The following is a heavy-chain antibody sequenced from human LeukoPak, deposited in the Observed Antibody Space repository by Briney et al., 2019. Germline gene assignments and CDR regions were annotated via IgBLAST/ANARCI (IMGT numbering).Heavy chain of an antibody. V-gene: IGHV3-23*01. CDR2: INDNGSTR. CDR1: GFTFSNYA. Sequence: GGSLXXXXGASGFTFSNYAMSWVRQAPGKGLXWGSGINDNGSTRFYAASVKGRFTSSRDNPKNTLYLQMNGLRVEDTAVYYCAKDMQTWPRFPDYWGQGTLVTVSS. J-gene: IGHJ4*02. D-gene: IGHD5-12*01. CDR3: AKDMQTWPRFPDY.